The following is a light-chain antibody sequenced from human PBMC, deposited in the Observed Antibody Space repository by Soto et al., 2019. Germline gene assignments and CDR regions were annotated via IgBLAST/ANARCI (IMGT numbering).Light chain of an antibody. CDR3: QQYGSSGT. Sequence: EILLTHAPGTLSLSPGEIATLSCRASQSVSTGYLAWYQQKPGQAPRLLIYGVSNRAAGIPDRFSGSGSGTDFTLTISRLEPEDFAVYYCQQYGSSGTFGQGTKVDIK. V-gene: IGKV3-20*01. CDR2: GVS. J-gene: IGKJ1*01. CDR1: QSVSTGY.